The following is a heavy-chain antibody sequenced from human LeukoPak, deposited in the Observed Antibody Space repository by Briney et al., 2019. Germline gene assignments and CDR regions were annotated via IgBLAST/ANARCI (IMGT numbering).Heavy chain of an antibody. J-gene: IGHJ4*02. CDR2: FNSDAGDT. Sequence: GASVKVSCKASGYIFTNYAIHWVRQAPGQRLEWMGWFNSDAGDTHYSQNFQGRVIITRDTSATTAYMELSSLRPEDTAVFFCVRGGPNRSGWTLDYWGQGTLVTVSS. CDR3: VRGGPNRSGWTLDY. CDR1: GYIFTNYA. V-gene: IGHV1-3*01. D-gene: IGHD6-19*01.